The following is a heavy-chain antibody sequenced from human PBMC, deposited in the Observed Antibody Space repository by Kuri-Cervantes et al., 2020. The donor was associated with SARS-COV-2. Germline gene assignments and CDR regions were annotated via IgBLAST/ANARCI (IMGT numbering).Heavy chain of an antibody. CDR3: AKDLRPAPFLDAFDI. CDR2: ISGSGGST. Sequence: GESLKISCAAPGFTFSSYSMNWVRQAPGKGLEWVSAISGSGGSTYYADSVKGRFTISRDNSKNTLYLQMNSLRAEDTAVYYCAKDLRPAPFLDAFDIWGQGTMVTVSS. J-gene: IGHJ3*02. CDR1: GFTFSSYS. D-gene: IGHD2-2*01. V-gene: IGHV3-23*01.